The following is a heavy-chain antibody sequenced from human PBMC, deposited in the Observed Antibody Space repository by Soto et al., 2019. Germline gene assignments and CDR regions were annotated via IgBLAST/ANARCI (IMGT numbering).Heavy chain of an antibody. CDR3: ARGLGYDSNGSFLAAFDV. D-gene: IGHD3-22*01. J-gene: IGHJ3*01. CDR2: IFHTGTT. CDR1: GASLSSGGYY. Sequence: QVQLQESGPGLAKPSQTLSLTCTVSGASLSSGGYYWTWIRQVPGKALEWIGYIFHTGTTFYNPSLMSRVVMSIEKSDNQFYLNLRSVTAADTAVYYCARGLGYDSNGSFLAAFDVWGQGTMVTVSS. V-gene: IGHV4-31*03.